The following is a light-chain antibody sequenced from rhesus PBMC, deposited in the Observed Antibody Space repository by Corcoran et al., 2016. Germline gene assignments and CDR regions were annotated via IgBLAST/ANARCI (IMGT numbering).Light chain of an antibody. Sequence: DIQMTQSPSSLSASVGDTVTITCRASQGISSYLNWFQQKPGKAPKLLIYDASSLESGVPSRFSGSGSVTDFTLTISSLQPEDFAAYYSLQHNSYPYSFGQGTKVEIK. CDR3: LQHNSYPYS. CDR1: QGISSY. J-gene: IGKJ2*01. CDR2: DAS. V-gene: IGKV1-28*03.